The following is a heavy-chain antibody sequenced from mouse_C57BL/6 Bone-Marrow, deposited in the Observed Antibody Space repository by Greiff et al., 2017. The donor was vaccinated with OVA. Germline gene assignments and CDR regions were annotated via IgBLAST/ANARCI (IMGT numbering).Heavy chain of an antibody. CDR3: ARDDYYGSSYGYFDV. D-gene: IGHD1-1*01. Sequence: QVQLQQFGAELMKPGASVKLSCKATGYTFTGYWIEWVKQRPGHGLEWIGEILPGSGSTNYNEKFKGKATFTADTASNKAYMQLISLTTEDSAIYYWARDDYYGSSYGYFDVWGTGTTVTVSS. CDR1: GYTFTGYW. V-gene: IGHV1-9*01. CDR2: ILPGSGST. J-gene: IGHJ1*03.